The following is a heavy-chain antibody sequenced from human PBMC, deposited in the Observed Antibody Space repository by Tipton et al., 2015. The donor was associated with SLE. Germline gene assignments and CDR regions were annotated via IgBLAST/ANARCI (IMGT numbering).Heavy chain of an antibody. J-gene: IGHJ4*02. CDR1: GGSFSGYY. CDR3: ARASIYDFWSGYYTALDY. CDR2: INHSGST. V-gene: IGHV4-34*01. Sequence: GLVKPSETLSLTCAVYGGSFSGYYWSWIRQPPGKGLEWIGEINHSGSTNYNPSLKSRVTISVDTSKNQFSLKLSSVTAADTAVYYCARASIYDFWSGYYTALDYWGQGTLVTVSS. D-gene: IGHD3-3*01.